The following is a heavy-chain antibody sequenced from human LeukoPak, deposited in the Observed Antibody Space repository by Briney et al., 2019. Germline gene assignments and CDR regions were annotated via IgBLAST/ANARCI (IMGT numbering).Heavy chain of an antibody. J-gene: IGHJ4*02. D-gene: IGHD6-19*01. CDR2: INEDGGEI. Sequence: GGSLRLSCAASGFTFSNSWMTWVRQAPKKGLEWVASINEDGGEIHYVDSVKGRFTISRDNAKNSLYLQMNSLRAEDTAVYYCARDPDIAVAGAVDYWGQGTLVTVSS. CDR3: ARDPDIAVAGAVDY. V-gene: IGHV3-7*01. CDR1: GFTFSNSW.